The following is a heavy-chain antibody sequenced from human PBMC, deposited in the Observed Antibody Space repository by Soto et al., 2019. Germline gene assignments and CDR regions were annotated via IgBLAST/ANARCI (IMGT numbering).Heavy chain of an antibody. CDR2: IYYSGST. CDR1: GGSISSYY. Sequence: SETLSLTCTVSGGSISSYYWSWIRQPPGKGLEWIGYIYYSGSTNYNPSLKSRVTISVDTSKNQFSLKLSSVTAADTAVYYCARGGIPLDSSGYYAGVSGMDVWGQGTTVTVSS. J-gene: IGHJ6*02. D-gene: IGHD3-22*01. CDR3: ARGGIPLDSSGYYAGVSGMDV. V-gene: IGHV4-59*01.